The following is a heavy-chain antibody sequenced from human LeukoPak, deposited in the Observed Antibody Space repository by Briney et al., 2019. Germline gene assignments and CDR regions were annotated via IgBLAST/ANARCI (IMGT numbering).Heavy chain of an antibody. CDR1: GFTFSSYW. CDR3: ARGGYFDSNAFDI. J-gene: IGHJ3*02. D-gene: IGHD3-22*01. V-gene: IGHV3-74*03. CDR2: INSDGS. Sequence: GGSLRLSCAASGFTFSSYWMHWVRQAPGKGLVWVSRINSDGSRYADSVKGRFTISRDNAKNTLYLQMNSLKAEDTAVYYCARGGYFDSNAFDIWGQGTMVTVSP.